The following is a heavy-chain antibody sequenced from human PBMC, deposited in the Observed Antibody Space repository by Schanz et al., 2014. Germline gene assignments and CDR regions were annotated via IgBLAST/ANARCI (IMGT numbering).Heavy chain of an antibody. J-gene: IGHJ3*02. V-gene: IGHV3-74*02. CDR1: GFAFSSHW. Sequence: EVQLMESGGGLVKPGGSLRLSCVASGFAFSSHWMHWVRQDPGKGLVWVARINSVGSNTDYADSVTGRFTISRDNAKNTLYLQMNTLRAEDTAVYYCARKMKLGVYGGKGHDSLDIWDQGTMVTVSS. CDR3: ARKMKLGVYGGKGHDSLDI. D-gene: IGHD4-17*01. CDR2: INSVGSNT.